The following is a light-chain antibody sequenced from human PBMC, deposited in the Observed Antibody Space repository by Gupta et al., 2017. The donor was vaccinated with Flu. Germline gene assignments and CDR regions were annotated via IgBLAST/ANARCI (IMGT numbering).Light chain of an antibody. Sequence: DIQLTQSPSSLSASVGDRVTITCRASQSISNYLNWYQQKPGKAPKLLIYAASSMQSGVPSRFSDSGSGTYFTLTISRLQPEDFATYYCQQSYTAPQLSFGGGTKVEIK. CDR3: QQSYTAPQLS. CDR1: QSISNY. CDR2: AAS. J-gene: IGKJ4*01. V-gene: IGKV1-39*01.